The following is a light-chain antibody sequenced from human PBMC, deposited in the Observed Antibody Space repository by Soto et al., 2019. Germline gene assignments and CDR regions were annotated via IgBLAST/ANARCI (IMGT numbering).Light chain of an antibody. V-gene: IGKV3-20*01. CDR1: QRVASD. Sequence: VLTQSPGTLSLSPGEGATLSCRASQRVASDLAWYLQKPGQPPRLLIYDASIRATGIPDRISGSASERDFTLTISRLEPEDAAVYYCQQYLNSPRTFGQGTKLEIK. CDR2: DAS. CDR3: QQYLNSPRT. J-gene: IGKJ1*01.